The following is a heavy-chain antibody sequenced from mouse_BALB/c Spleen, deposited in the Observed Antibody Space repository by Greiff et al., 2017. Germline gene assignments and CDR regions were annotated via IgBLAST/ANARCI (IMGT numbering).Heavy chain of an antibody. J-gene: IGHJ3*01. Sequence: QVQLQQPGAELVKPGASVKLSCKASGYTFTSYWMHWVKQRPGQGLEWIGEIDPSDSYTNYNQKFKGKATLTVDKSSSTAYMQLSSLTSEDSAVYYCARRTITRVFAYWGQGTLVTVSA. D-gene: IGHD1-3*01. CDR3: ARRTITRVFAY. CDR1: GYTFTSYW. V-gene: IGHV1-69*02. CDR2: IDPSDSYT.